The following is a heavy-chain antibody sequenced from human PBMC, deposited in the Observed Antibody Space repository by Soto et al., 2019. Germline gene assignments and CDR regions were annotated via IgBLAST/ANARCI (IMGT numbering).Heavy chain of an antibody. Sequence: GGSLRLSCAASGFTFSSYAMSWVRQAPGKGLEWVSAISGSGGSTYYADSVKGRFTISRDNSKNTLYLQMNSLRAEDTAVYYCANSGPEGNWNYEVNWFDPWGQGTLVTVSS. D-gene: IGHD1-7*01. V-gene: IGHV3-23*01. CDR2: ISGSGGST. J-gene: IGHJ5*02. CDR3: ANSGPEGNWNYEVNWFDP. CDR1: GFTFSSYA.